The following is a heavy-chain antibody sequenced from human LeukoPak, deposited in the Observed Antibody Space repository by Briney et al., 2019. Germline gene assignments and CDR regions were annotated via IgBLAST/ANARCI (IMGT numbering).Heavy chain of an antibody. D-gene: IGHD1-26*01. J-gene: IGHJ4*02. V-gene: IGHV4-39*01. CDR2: IYSSGST. Sequence: SETLSLTCAVSGASVSGSNYYWGWIRQPPGKGLEWIGNIYSSGSTYYNASLQSRFTISIDTSKNQFSLRLTSVTAADTAMYYCAKSGGYGLIDYWGQGTRVTVSS. CDR1: GASVSGSNYY. CDR3: AKSGGYGLIDY.